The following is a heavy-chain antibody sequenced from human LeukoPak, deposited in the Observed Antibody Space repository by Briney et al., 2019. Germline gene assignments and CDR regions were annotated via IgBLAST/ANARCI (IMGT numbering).Heavy chain of an antibody. D-gene: IGHD3/OR15-3a*01. V-gene: IGHV3-30*02. CDR1: GFTFSSYG. Sequence: PGRSLRLSCAASGFTFSSYGMHWVRQAPGKGLEWVAFIRYDGSNKYYADSVKGRFTISRDNSKNTLYLQMNSLRAEDTAVYYCAKDGGDWTPGRLDYWGQGTLVTVSS. CDR2: IRYDGSNK. J-gene: IGHJ4*02. CDR3: AKDGGDWTPGRLDY.